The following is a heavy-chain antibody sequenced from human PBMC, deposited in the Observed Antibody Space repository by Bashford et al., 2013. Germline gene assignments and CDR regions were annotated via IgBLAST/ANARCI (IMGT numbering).Heavy chain of an antibody. CDR3: ARVEVVVAATSWYFDL. Sequence: SVKVSCKASGYTFTGYYMHWVRQAPGQGLEWMGWINPNSGGTNYAQKFQGRVTMTRDTSISTAYMELSRLRSDDTAVYYCARVEVVVAATSWYFDLWGRGTLVTVSS. CDR1: GYTFTGYY. J-gene: IGHJ2*01. D-gene: IGHD2-15*01. CDR2: INPNSGGT. V-gene: IGHV1-2*02.